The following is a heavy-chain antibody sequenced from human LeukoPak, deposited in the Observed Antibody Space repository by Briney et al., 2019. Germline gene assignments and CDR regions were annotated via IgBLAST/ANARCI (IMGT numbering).Heavy chain of an antibody. J-gene: IGHJ3*02. D-gene: IGHD6-13*01. Sequence: GASVKVSCKASGYTFTSYAMNWVRQAPGQGLEWMGWINTNTGNPTYAQGFTGRFVFSLDTSVSTAYLQISSLKAEDTAVYYCARVWRPGIATQKGLARAFDIWGQGTMVIVSS. V-gene: IGHV7-4-1*02. CDR2: INTNTGNP. CDR1: GYTFTSYA. CDR3: ARVWRPGIATQKGLARAFDI.